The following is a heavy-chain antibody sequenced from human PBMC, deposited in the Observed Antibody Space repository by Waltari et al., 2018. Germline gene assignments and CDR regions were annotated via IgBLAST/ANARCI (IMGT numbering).Heavy chain of an antibody. J-gene: IGHJ4*02. CDR1: GGSFSGYY. Sequence: QVQLQQWGAGLLKPSETLSLTCAVYGGSFSGYYWSWIRQPPGKGLEWIGEINHSGSTNYNPSLKSRVTLSVDTSKNQCSRKLSSVTAADTAVYYCARVPYGFRRGGACDYWGQGTLVTVSS. D-gene: IGHD2-2*03. V-gene: IGHV4-34*01. CDR2: INHSGST. CDR3: ARVPYGFRRGGACDY.